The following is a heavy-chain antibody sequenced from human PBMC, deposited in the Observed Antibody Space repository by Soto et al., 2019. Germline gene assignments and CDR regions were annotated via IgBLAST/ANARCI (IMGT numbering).Heavy chain of an antibody. CDR3: AKDREYYYDSSGYPEPGPS. D-gene: IGHD3-22*01. CDR1: GFTFSSYG. J-gene: IGHJ4*02. Sequence: QVQLVESGGGVVQPGRSLRLSCAASGFTFSSYGMHWVRQAPGKGLEWVAVISYDGSNKYYADSVKGRFTISRDNSKNTLYLQMNSLRAEDTAVYYCAKDREYYYDSSGYPEPGPSWGQGTLVTVSS. V-gene: IGHV3-30*18. CDR2: ISYDGSNK.